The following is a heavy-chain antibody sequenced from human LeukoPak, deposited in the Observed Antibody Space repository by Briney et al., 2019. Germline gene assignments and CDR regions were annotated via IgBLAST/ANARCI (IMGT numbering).Heavy chain of an antibody. D-gene: IGHD3-22*01. J-gene: IGHJ4*02. CDR3: ARDSSGYLRRVSDY. CDR2: IYYSGST. V-gene: IGHV4-39*07. CDR1: GGSISSSSYY. Sequence: PSETLSLTCTVSGGSISSSSYYWGWIRQPPGKGLEWIGSIYYSGSTYYNPSLKSRVTISVDTSKNQFSLKLSSVTAADTAVYYCARDSSGYLRRVSDYWGQGTLVTVSS.